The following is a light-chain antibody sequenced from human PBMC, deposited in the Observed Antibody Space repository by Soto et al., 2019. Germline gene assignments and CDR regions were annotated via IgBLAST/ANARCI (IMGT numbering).Light chain of an antibody. V-gene: IGLV2-14*01. CDR2: DVS. CDR1: SSDFGGYNY. Sequence: QSALTQPASVSGSPGQSITISCTGTSSDFGGYNYVSWYQQHPGKAPKLIIYDVSNRPSGVSNRFSGSKSDNTASLTISGLQAEDEADYYCSSYTSSSIVVFGGGPKLTVL. J-gene: IGLJ2*01. CDR3: SSYTSSSIVV.